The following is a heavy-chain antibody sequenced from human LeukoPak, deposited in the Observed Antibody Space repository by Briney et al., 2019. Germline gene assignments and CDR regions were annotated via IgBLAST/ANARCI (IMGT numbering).Heavy chain of an antibody. CDR2: ISYDGSNK. Sequence: GGSLRLSCAASGFTFSSYAMHWVRQAPGKGLEWVAVISYDGSNKYYADSVKGRFTISRDNSKNTLYLQMNSLRAEDTAVYYCARDSALVGSYGGNSQGYWGQGTLVTVSS. CDR3: ARDSALVGSYGGNSQGY. D-gene: IGHD4-23*01. J-gene: IGHJ4*02. V-gene: IGHV3-30-3*01. CDR1: GFTFSSYA.